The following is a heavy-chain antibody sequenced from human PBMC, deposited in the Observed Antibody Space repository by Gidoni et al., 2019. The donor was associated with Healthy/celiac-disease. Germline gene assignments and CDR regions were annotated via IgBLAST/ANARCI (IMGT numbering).Heavy chain of an antibody. D-gene: IGHD3-10*01. V-gene: IGHV4-34*01. Sequence: QVQLQQWGAVLLKPSETLSLTCAVYGGSFSGYYWSWIRQPPGKGLEWIGEINHSGSTNYNPSLKSRVTISVDTSKNQFSLKLSSVTAADTAVYYCARSKMVRGFWFDPWGQGTLVTVSS. CDR2: INHSGST. CDR3: ARSKMVRGFWFDP. J-gene: IGHJ5*02. CDR1: GGSFSGYY.